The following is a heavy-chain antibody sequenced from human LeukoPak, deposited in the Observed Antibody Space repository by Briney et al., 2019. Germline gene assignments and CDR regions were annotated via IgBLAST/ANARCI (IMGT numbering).Heavy chain of an antibody. CDR1: GYTFTSYG. J-gene: IGHJ4*02. V-gene: IGHV1-18*01. D-gene: IGHD3-3*01. CDR2: ISAYNGNT. CDR3: ARDAYHDFWSGYYPYFDY. Sequence: GASVKVSCKASGYTFTSYGISWVRQAPGQGLEWMGWISAYNGNTNYAQKLQGRVTMTTDTSTSTAYMELRSLRSDDTAVYYCARDAYHDFWSGYYPYFDYWGQGTLVTVSS.